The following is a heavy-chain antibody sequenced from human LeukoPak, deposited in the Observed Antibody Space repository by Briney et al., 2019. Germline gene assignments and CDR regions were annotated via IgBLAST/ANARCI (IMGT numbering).Heavy chain of an antibody. D-gene: IGHD1-14*01. CDR2: IISDGSNT. V-gene: IGHV3-74*01. Sequence: PSETLSLTCTVSGYSISSGYYWGWVRQAPGKGLVWVSRIISDGSNTSYADSVKGRFMISRDNAKNTMYLQMDSLRAEDTAVYYCARVVTTSEDWGQGTLVTVSS. J-gene: IGHJ4*02. CDR3: ARVVTTSED. CDR1: GYSISSGYY.